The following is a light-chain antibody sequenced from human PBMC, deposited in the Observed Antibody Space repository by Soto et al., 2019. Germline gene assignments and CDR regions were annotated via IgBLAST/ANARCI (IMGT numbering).Light chain of an antibody. V-gene: IGKV3-20*01. CDR1: QSVSNNY. Sequence: EIVMTQSPATLSLSAGERVTLTCRASQSVSNNYLAWYQQKPGQATRLLIYGASNRAGGIPGMIGRSCGRADFTLTSSRQEAEDFAVYYCQQNGSSGTFGQGTKVDIK. J-gene: IGKJ1*01. CDR3: QQNGSSGT. CDR2: GAS.